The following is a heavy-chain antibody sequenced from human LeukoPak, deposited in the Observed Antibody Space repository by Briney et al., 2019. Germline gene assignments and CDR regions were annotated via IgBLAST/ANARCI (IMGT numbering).Heavy chain of an antibody. CDR1: GYTFTGYY. V-gene: IGHV1-2*02. CDR2: INPNSGGT. Sequence: ASVKASCKASGYTFTGYYMHWVRQAPGQGLEWMGWINPNSGGTNYAQKFQGRVTMTRDTSISTAYMELSRLRSDDTAVYYCARDPFSYYYYGMDVWGQGTTVTVSS. D-gene: IGHD3-3*02. J-gene: IGHJ6*02. CDR3: ARDPFSYYYYGMDV.